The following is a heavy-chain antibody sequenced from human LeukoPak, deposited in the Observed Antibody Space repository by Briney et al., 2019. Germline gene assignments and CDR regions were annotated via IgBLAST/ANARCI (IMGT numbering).Heavy chain of an antibody. J-gene: IGHJ3*01. CDR3: AREGTKWDAFGL. D-gene: IGHD1-7*01. V-gene: IGHV1-2*06. CDR1: GYTFTGYY. CDR2: INPNSGDT. Sequence: GASVKVSCKASGYTFTGYYMHWVRQAPGQGLEWMGRINPNSGDTNYAQSFQGRVTMTRDTSISTAYMDLSRLKSDDTALYYCAREGTKWDAFGLWGQGTMVTVSS.